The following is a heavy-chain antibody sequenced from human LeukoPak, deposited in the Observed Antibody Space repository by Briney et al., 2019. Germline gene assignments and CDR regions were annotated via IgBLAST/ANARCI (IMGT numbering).Heavy chain of an antibody. CDR2: ISSSSSYI. CDR3: ARDGDGDYVFSYYFDY. V-gene: IGHV3-21*01. CDR1: GFTFSSYS. Sequence: GGSLRLSCAASGFTFSSYSMNWVRQAPGKGLEWVSSISSSSSYIYYADSVKGRFTISRDNAKNSLYLQMNSLRAEDTAVYYCARDGDGDYVFSYYFDYWGQGTLVTVSS. D-gene: IGHD4-17*01. J-gene: IGHJ4*02.